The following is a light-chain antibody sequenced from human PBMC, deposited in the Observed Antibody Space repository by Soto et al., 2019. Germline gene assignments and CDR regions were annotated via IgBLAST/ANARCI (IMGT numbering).Light chain of an antibody. J-gene: IGKJ5*01. Sequence: DIPLTQSPSFLSASVGYRVTPTCQASQGISSYLAWYQQKPGKAPKLLIYAASTLQSGVPSRFSGSGSGTEFTLTISSLQPEDFATYYCQQLNSYPITFGQGTRLEIK. CDR1: QGISSY. CDR2: AAS. CDR3: QQLNSYPIT. V-gene: IGKV1-9*01.